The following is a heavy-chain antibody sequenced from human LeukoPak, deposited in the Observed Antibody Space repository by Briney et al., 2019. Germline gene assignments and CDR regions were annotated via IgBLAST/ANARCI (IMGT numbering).Heavy chain of an antibody. CDR2: ISSSSSTI. V-gene: IGHV3-48*02. CDR1: GFTFSSYS. Sequence: GGSLRLSCAASGFTFSSYSMNWVRQAPGKGLEWVSYISSSSSTIYYADSVKGRFTISRDNAKNSLYLQMNSLRDEDTAVYYCARYDSSGYRISPALAAYYYYYGMDVWGQGTTVTVSS. J-gene: IGHJ6*02. D-gene: IGHD3-22*01. CDR3: ARYDSSGYRISPALAAYYYYYGMDV.